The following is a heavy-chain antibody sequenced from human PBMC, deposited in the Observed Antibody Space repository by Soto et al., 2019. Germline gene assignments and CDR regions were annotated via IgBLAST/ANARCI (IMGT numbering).Heavy chain of an antibody. CDR3: AREQWRGAWIDP. CDR1: GYSFSSNG. CDR2: ISAYNGNT. J-gene: IGHJ5*02. Sequence: QVQLVQSGAEVKKPGASVKVSCKASGYSFSSNGISWVRQAPGQGLEWMGWISAYNGNTNYAQKLQGRVTMTTDTPKNTAYMEVRRLKSDDTAIYCCAREQWRGAWIDPWGQGTLVTVSS. D-gene: IGHD6-19*01. V-gene: IGHV1-18*01.